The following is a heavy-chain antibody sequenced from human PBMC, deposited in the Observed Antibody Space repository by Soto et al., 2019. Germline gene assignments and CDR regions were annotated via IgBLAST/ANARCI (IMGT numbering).Heavy chain of an antibody. Sequence: GGSLRLSCAASGFTFSSYAMSWVRQAPGKGLEWVSAISGSGGSTYYADSVKGRFTISRDNSKNTLYLQMNSLRAEDTAVYYCAKGLSDYYDSSGYYYPTFLDYWGQGTLVTV. V-gene: IGHV3-23*01. CDR1: GFTFSSYA. CDR3: AKGLSDYYDSSGYYYPTFLDY. CDR2: ISGSGGST. J-gene: IGHJ4*02. D-gene: IGHD3-22*01.